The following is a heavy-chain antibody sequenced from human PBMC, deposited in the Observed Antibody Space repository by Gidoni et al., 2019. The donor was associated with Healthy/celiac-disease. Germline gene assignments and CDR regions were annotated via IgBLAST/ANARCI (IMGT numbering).Heavy chain of an antibody. D-gene: IGHD1-20*01. CDR1: GGSFSGYY. CDR2: INHSGST. J-gene: IGHJ4*02. CDR3: ARGNNIYQSFPFDY. Sequence: QVQLQQWGAGLLKPSETLSLTCAAYGGSFSGYYWSWIRQPPGKGLEWIGEINHSGSTNYNPSLKSRVTISVDTSKNQFSLKLSSVTAAGTAVYYCARGNNIYQSFPFDYWGQGTLVTVSS. V-gene: IGHV4-34*01.